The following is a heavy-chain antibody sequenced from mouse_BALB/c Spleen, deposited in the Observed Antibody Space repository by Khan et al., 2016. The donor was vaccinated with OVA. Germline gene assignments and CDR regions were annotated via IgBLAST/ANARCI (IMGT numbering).Heavy chain of an antibody. CDR1: GYSITSEYA. V-gene: IGHV3-2*02. CDR2: INYSGNT. CDR3: ARKDYYDYDPFPY. D-gene: IGHD2-4*01. Sequence: EVQLVESGPGLVKPSQSLSLTCTVTGYSITSEYAWNWIRQFPGNKLEWMGYINYSGNTRFNPSLKSRASITRDTSKNQFFLQLNSVTTEDTATXYGARKDYYDYDPFPYWGQGTLVTVSA. J-gene: IGHJ3*01.